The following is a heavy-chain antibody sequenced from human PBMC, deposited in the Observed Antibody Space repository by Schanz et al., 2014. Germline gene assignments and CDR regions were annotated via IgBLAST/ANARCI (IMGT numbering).Heavy chain of an antibody. CDR1: GFTFRSYS. V-gene: IGHV3-48*01. CDR3: ARDLNRCGGDCYSG. D-gene: IGHD2-21*02. CDR2: ISSTSRAT. J-gene: IGHJ4*02. Sequence: VQLVESGGGVVQPGRSLRLSCAASGFTFRSYSMNWVRQAPGKGLEWISYISSTSRATYYADSVKGRFTISRDNAKNSLFLQMNSLRAEDTAVYYCARDLNRCGGDCYSGWGQGILVTVSS.